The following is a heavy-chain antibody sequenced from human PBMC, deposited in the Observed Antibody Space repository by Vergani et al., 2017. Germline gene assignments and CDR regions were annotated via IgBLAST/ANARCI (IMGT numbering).Heavy chain of an antibody. CDR3: ARDRAXDYGGNSGVYAFDI. V-gene: IGHV1-69*13. D-gene: IGHD4-23*01. Sequence: QVQLVQPGAEVKKPGSSVKVSCKAPGGTFSSYAISWVRQAPGQGLEWMGRIIPIFGTANYAQKFQGRVTITADESTSTAYMELSSLRSEDTAVYYCARDRAXDYGGNSGVYAFDIWGQGTMVTVSS. CDR2: IIPIFGTA. J-gene: IGHJ3*02. CDR1: GGTFSSYA.